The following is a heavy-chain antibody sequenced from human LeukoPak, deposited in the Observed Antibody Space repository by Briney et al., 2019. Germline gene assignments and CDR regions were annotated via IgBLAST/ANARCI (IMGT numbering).Heavy chain of an antibody. CDR3: ARDIAVRHFDL. CDR2: IWYDGSNK. CDR1: GFSFSTHG. V-gene: IGHV3-33*01. J-gene: IGHJ4*02. Sequence: PGVSLRLSCAATGFSFSTHGMHRVRQAPGKALEWVAVIWYDGSNKFYTDSVKGRFTISKDNSMNTLYLQMNSLRAEDTAVYYCARDIAVRHFDLWGQGTLVTVSS. D-gene: IGHD6-6*01.